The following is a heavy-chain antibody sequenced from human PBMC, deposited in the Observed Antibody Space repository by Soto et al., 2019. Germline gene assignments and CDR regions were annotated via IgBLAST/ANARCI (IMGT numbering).Heavy chain of an antibody. D-gene: IGHD3-10*01. Sequence: YLVQSGPEVKKPGASVTVSCKTSGDTFTNFGLSWVRQAPGQGLEWMGWIATYNSNKNYAQKFQGRLTLTTDTSTSTGYMELKSLEYDDTAVYYCARVLRGVVNWFDPWGQGTLVTVSS. J-gene: IGHJ5*02. V-gene: IGHV1-18*01. CDR2: IATYNSNK. CDR3: ARVLRGVVNWFDP. CDR1: GDTFTNFG.